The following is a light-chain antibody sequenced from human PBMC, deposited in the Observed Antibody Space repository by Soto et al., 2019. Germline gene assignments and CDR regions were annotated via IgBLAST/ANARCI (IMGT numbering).Light chain of an antibody. CDR3: QQYINRRPT. J-gene: IGKJ1*01. CDR2: GSF. V-gene: IGKV3-15*01. CDR1: QIVIGN. Sequence: EIVMTQSPATLSVSPGEIATLSFRASQIVIGNLAWYQQKPGQAPRLVIYGSFTRATGIPARFTGSGSGTAFHPTITSLQSEHFPVHYCQQYINRRPTSGQGTKVDI.